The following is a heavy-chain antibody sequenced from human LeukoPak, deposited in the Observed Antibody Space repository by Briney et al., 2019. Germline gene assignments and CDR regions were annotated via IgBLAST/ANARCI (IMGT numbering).Heavy chain of an antibody. V-gene: IGHV3-43D*04. Sequence: GGSLRLSCAASGFTFDYYAMHWVRQAPGKGLEWVSLISWDGSNIKYADSVKGRFTISRDNSKNSLYLQMNSLRDEDTAFYYCAKDIGCSATSCPSFHYYYHMDVWGKGTTVTVSS. CDR2: ISWDGSNI. CDR3: AKDIGCSATSCPSFHYYYHMDV. D-gene: IGHD2-2*01. CDR1: GFTFDYYA. J-gene: IGHJ6*03.